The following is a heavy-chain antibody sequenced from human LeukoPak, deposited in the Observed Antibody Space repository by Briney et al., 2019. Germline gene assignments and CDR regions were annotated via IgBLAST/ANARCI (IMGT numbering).Heavy chain of an antibody. CDR1: GTSTTSWT. CDR3: AREDPTTDFDS. D-gene: IGHD1-1*01. CDR2: IYTTGST. Sequence: PSETLSLTCTVSGTSTTSWTWTWIRQPAGKGLEWIGRIYTTGSTDYNPSLKTRVIISVDRSKNQFSLSLSSVTAADTAVYYCAREDPTTDFDSWGQGTLVTVSS. V-gene: IGHV4-4*07. J-gene: IGHJ4*02.